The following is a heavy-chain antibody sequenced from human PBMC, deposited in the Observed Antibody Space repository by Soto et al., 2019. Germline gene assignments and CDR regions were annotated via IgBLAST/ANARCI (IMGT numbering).Heavy chain of an antibody. J-gene: IGHJ4*02. CDR2: IYYSGRT. Sequence: QMQLQESGPGLVKPSQTLSLTCTVSGGSISSGDYYWSWIRQPPGKGLEWIGHIYYSGRTYYRPSLKSRVTTSLDTATNQLSLNLPSVTAADTAVYYCARVGFTYGTASVWGPGTLVTVSS. CDR1: GGSISSGDYY. D-gene: IGHD3-10*01. CDR3: ARVGFTYGTASV. V-gene: IGHV4-30-4*01.